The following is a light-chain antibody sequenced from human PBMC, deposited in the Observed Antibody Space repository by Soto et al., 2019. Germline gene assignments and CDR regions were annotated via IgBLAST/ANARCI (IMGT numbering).Light chain of an antibody. CDR3: PQYGSSPQT. V-gene: IGKV3-20*01. CDR1: QSVSSSY. CDR2: GAS. Sequence: EIVLTQSPGTLSLSPGERATLSCRASQSVSSSYLAWYQQKPGQAPRLLIYGASSRATGIPDRFSGSGSGTDFTLPISRLEPEDFAVYYCPQYGSSPQTFGQGTKVEIK. J-gene: IGKJ1*01.